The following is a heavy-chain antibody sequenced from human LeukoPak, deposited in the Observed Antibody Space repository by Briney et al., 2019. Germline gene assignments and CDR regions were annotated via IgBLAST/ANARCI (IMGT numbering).Heavy chain of an antibody. CDR1: GYTLTELS. CDR2: FDPEDGET. J-gene: IGHJ3*02. Sequence: ASVKVSCKVSGYTLTELSMHWVRQAPGKGLEWMGGFDPEDGETIYAQKFQGRVTMTEDTSTDTAYMELSSLRSEDTAVYYCAVTPYYYGSGSSYGGAFDIWGQGTMVTVSS. V-gene: IGHV1-24*01. D-gene: IGHD3-10*01. CDR3: AVTPYYYGSGSSYGGAFDI.